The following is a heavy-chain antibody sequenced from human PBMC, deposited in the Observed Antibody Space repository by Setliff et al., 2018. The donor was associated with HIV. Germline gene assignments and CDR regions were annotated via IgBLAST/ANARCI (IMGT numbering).Heavy chain of an antibody. CDR3: TRLAGGYADY. V-gene: IGHV4-39*01. J-gene: IGHJ4*02. CDR2: IHFSGST. CDR1: GGSISSSTYY. D-gene: IGHD5-12*01. Sequence: SETLSLTCTVSGGSISSSTYYWGWIRQPPGKGLEWIGNIHFSGSTYYNPSLQSRVTISVDTPSNQFSLKLSSVTAADTAVYYCTRLAGGYADYWGQGTLVTVSS.